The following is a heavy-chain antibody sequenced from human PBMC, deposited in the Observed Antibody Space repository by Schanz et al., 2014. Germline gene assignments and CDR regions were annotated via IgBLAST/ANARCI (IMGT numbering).Heavy chain of an antibody. CDR3: ARDHTTESYYSAGPPIDS. Sequence: EVQLVESGGGLVQPGGSLRLSCAASGFTFSNYWMHWVRQAPGKGLVWVSAISGSGGSTYYADSVKGRFTISRDNSKNTLYLQMNSLRAEDTAVYYCARDHTTESYYSAGPPIDSWGQGTLVTVSS. CDR1: GFTFSNYW. J-gene: IGHJ4*02. V-gene: IGHV3-23*04. CDR2: ISGSGGST. D-gene: IGHD1-26*01.